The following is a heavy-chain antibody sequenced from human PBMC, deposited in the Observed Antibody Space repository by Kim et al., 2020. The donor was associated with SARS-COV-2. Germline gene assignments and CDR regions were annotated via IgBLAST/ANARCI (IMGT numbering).Heavy chain of an antibody. Sequence: SETLSLTCAVYGGSFSGYYWSWIRQPPGKGLEWIGEINHSGSTNYNPSLKSRVTISVDTSKNQFSLKLSSVTAADTAVYYCARGRGYSYGSHYYMDVWGKGTTVTVSS. CDR2: INHSGST. CDR1: GGSFSGYY. CDR3: ARGRGYSYGSHYYMDV. J-gene: IGHJ6*03. D-gene: IGHD5-18*01. V-gene: IGHV4-34*01.